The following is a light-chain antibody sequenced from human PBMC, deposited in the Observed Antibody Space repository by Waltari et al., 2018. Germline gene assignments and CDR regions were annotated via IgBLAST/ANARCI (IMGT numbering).Light chain of an antibody. CDR3: SSYAGRSTYF. Sequence: QSALTQPASVSGSPGQSITISCTGTSSDVGDYNYVSLYQHHPGKVPKLMIYEVSNRPSGVSKRFSGSKSGNTASLTISGLQAEDEADYYCSSYAGRSTYFFGTGTKVTV. CDR1: SSDVGDYNY. J-gene: IGLJ1*01. V-gene: IGLV2-14*01. CDR2: EVS.